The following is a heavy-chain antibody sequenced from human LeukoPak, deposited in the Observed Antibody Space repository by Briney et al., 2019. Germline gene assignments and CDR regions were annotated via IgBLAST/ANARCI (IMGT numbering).Heavy chain of an antibody. J-gene: IGHJ4*02. D-gene: IGHD4/OR15-4a*01. CDR3: ARGGAAPDY. CDR2: VSCDGTTI. CDR1: GFTFSSYA. V-gene: IGHV3-30*09. Sequence: GGSLRLSCAASGFTFSSYALHWVRQAPGKGLEWVAVVSCDGTTIYYADSVKGRFAISRDNSKNTLYLQMNSLRAEDTAVYFCARGGAAPDYWGQGTLVTVSA.